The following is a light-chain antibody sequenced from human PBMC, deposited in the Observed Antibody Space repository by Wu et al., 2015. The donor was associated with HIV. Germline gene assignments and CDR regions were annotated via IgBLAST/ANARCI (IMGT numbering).Light chain of an antibody. Sequence: DIQMTQSPSSLSASVGDRVTISCRASQTISSYLNWYQQKPGKAPKLLIQAASTLQSGVPSRFSGGGSGTDFTLSISSLQPEDVATYYCQKYNTAPWTFGQGTKVEMK. CDR1: QTISSY. V-gene: IGKV1-39*01. J-gene: IGKJ1*01. CDR3: QKYNTAPWT. CDR2: AAS.